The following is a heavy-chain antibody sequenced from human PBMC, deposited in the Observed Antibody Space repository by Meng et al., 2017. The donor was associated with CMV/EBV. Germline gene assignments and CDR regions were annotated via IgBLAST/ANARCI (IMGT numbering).Heavy chain of an antibody. J-gene: IGHJ5*02. CDR3: VRGMTSGWFGVS. CDR1: GFTVSSHF. CDR2: IYPGGST. Sequence: LSCAISGFTVSSHFMSWVRQAPGKGLEWVSVIYPGGSTYYADSVQGRFTISRDNSKNTLILQMNSLRGEDTAVYYCVRGMTSGWFGVSWGQGTLVTVSS. V-gene: IGHV3-66*02. D-gene: IGHD6-19*01.